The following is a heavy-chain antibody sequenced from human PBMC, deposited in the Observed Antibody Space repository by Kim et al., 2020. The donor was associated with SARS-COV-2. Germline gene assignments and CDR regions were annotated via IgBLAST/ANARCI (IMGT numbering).Heavy chain of an antibody. V-gene: IGHV3-43*01. CDR1: GFTFDDYT. Sequence: GGSLRLSCAASGFTFDDYTMHWVRQAPGKGLEWVSLISWDGGSTYYADSVKGRFTISRDNSKNSLYLQMNSLRTEDTALYYCAKDSSRAAGDYWYFDLWGRGTLVTVSS. D-gene: IGHD6-13*01. CDR2: ISWDGGST. J-gene: IGHJ2*01. CDR3: AKDSSRAAGDYWYFDL.